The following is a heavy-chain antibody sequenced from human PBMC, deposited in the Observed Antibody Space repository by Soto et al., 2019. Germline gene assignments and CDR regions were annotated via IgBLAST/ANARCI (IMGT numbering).Heavy chain of an antibody. V-gene: IGHV4-30-2*01. J-gene: IGHJ5*02. Sequence: QLQLQEPGSGLVKPSQTLSLTCAVSGGSISSGGYSWSWIRQPPGKGLEWIGYIYHSGSTYYNPSLESRVTISVDRSKNQFSLKLSSVTAADTAVYYCARVPTPWGQGTLVTVSS. CDR3: ARVPTP. CDR2: IYHSGST. CDR1: GGSISSGGYS.